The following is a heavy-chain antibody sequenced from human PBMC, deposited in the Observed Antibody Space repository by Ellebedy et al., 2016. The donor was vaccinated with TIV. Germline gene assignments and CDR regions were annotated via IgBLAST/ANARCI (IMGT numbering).Heavy chain of an antibody. CDR1: GYTFTGYY. D-gene: IGHD3-10*01. CDR3: ARDPYYYGSGSYSGGYYMDV. V-gene: IGHV1-2*02. CDR2: INPNSGGT. J-gene: IGHJ6*03. Sequence: ASVKVSXXASGYTFTGYYMHWVRQAPGQGLEWMGWINPNSGGTNYAQKFQGRVTMTRDTSISTAYMELSRLRSDDTAVYYCARDPYYYGSGSYSGGYYMDVWGKGTTVTVSS.